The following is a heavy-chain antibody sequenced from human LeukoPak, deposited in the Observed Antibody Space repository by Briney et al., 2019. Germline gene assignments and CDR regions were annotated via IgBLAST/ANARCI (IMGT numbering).Heavy chain of an antibody. Sequence: ASVKVSCKASGYTFTSYGISWVRQAPGQGLEWMGWISAYNGNTNYAQKLQGRVTMTTDTSTSTAYMELRSLRSDDTAVYYCARDPWHRHSGSYVDYWGQGTLVTVSS. CDR2: ISAYNGNT. V-gene: IGHV1-18*01. CDR3: ARDPWHRHSGSYVDY. D-gene: IGHD1-26*01. J-gene: IGHJ4*02. CDR1: GYTFTSYG.